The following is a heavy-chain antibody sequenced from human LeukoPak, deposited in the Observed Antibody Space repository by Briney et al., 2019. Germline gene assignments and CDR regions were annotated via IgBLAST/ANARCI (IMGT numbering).Heavy chain of an antibody. CDR3: ARVSLVECSFWYFDL. D-gene: IGHD3-3*01. J-gene: IGHJ2*01. CDR2: IYPTGST. V-gene: IGHV4-4*07. Sequence: SETLSLTCTVSGGSISSYYWSWIRQPAGKGLEWIGRIYPTGSTNYNPSLKSRVTMSVDASEKQLSLKLSSVTAADTAVYYWARVSLVECSFWYFDLWGRGTLVTVS. CDR1: GGSISSYY.